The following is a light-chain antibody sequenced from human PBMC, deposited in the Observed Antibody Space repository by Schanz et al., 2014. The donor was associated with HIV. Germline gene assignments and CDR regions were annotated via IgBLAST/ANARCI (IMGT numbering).Light chain of an antibody. CDR3: STYTGSNTWV. Sequence: QSALTQPTSVSGSPGQSITISCTGASMAFSSSDFVSWYQQLPGEAPRLIIYDVTSRPSGVSARFSASRFGDTASLTISGLQAEDEADYYCSTYTGSNTWVFGGGTKLTV. J-gene: IGLJ3*02. CDR2: DVT. CDR1: SMAFSSSDF. V-gene: IGLV2-14*03.